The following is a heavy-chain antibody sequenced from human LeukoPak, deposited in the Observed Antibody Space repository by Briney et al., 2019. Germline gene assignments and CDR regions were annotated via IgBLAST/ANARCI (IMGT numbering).Heavy chain of an antibody. CDR2: ISHDGVDK. V-gene: IGHV3-30*18. J-gene: IGHJ4*02. Sequence: GGSLRLSCAASGFTFDTYGMHWVRQAPGKGLEWVAVISHDGVDKYYADSVKGRFTISRDDSKNTVSLQVNSLRAEDTAAYYCAKGGYCSATRCYVGKGMDDWGQGTLVTVSS. CDR1: GFTFDTYG. D-gene: IGHD2-2*01. CDR3: AKGGYCSATRCYVGKGMDD.